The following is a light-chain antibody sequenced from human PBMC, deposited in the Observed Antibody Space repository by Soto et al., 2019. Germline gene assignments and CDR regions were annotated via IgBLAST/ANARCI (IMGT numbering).Light chain of an antibody. Sequence: QSLLGLTPSVYAAPGQKVTISCPGSSSHIGGNSVSWYQQLPGTAPQPLISDDNKRPSGIPDRFSGSKSGTSDTLGIIGFQNGEEAEYYCVSWDSSLSAYVLGHGIKVTVL. CDR3: VSWDSSLSAYV. CDR2: DDN. J-gene: IGLJ1*01. CDR1: SSHIGGNS. V-gene: IGLV1-51*01.